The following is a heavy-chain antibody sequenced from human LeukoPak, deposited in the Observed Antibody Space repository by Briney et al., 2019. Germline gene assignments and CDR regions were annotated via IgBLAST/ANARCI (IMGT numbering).Heavy chain of an antibody. CDR2: IYYSGST. CDR1: GGSISSSSYY. Sequence: SETLSLTCTVSGGSISSSSYYWGWIRQPPGKGLEWIGSIYYSGSTYYNPSLKSRVTISVDTSKNQFSLKLSSVTAADTAVYYCARDALNGWAAADTGFDYWGQGTLVTVSS. J-gene: IGHJ4*02. V-gene: IGHV4-39*07. D-gene: IGHD6-25*01. CDR3: ARDALNGWAAADTGFDY.